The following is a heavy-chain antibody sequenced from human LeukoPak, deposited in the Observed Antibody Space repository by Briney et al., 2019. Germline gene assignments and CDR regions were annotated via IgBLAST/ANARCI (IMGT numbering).Heavy chain of an antibody. CDR1: GGSISSSNW. CDR3: ARVGREDY. Sequence: SGTLSLTCAVSGGSISSSNWWSGVRQPPGKGLEWSGEIYHSGSTNYNPSLKRRVTISVDKSKNQFSLKLSSVTAADTAVYYCARVGREDYWGQGTLVTVSS. J-gene: IGHJ4*02. D-gene: IGHD1-26*01. V-gene: IGHV4-4*02. CDR2: IYHSGST.